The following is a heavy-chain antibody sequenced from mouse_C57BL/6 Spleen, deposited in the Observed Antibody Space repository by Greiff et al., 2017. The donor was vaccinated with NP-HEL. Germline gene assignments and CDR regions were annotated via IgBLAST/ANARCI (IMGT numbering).Heavy chain of an antibody. V-gene: IGHV1-82*01. CDR2: IYPGDGDT. CDR1: GYAFSSSW. CDR3: ALTTVALYYFDN. J-gene: IGHJ2*01. Sequence: VKLMESGPELVKPGASVKISCKASGYAFSSSWMNWVKQRPGKGLEWIGRIYPGDGDTNYNGKFKGKATLTADKSSSTAYMQLSSLTSEDSAVYFCALTTVALYYFDNGGKATTLTVSS. D-gene: IGHD1-1*01.